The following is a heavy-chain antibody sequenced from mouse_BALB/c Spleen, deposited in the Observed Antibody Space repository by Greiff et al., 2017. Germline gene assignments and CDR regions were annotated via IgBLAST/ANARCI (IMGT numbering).Heavy chain of an antibody. CDR2: ILPGSGST. CDR1: GYTFSSYW. V-gene: IGHV1-9*01. CDR3: ARSLYGNYGGYFDY. J-gene: IGHJ2*01. D-gene: IGHD2-1*01. Sequence: VQLQQSGAELMKPGASVKISCKATGYTFSSYWIEWVKQRPGHGLEWIGEILPGSGSTNYNEKLKGKATFTADTSSNTAYMQLSSLTSEDSAVYYCARSLYGNYGGYFDYWGQGTTLTVSS.